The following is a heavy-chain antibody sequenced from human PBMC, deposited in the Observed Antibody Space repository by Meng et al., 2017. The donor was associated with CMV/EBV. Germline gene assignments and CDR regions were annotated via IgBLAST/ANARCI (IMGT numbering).Heavy chain of an antibody. V-gene: IGHV4-34*01. CDR2: INHSGST. CDR3: ARADIVVVPAAIRYYYYGMDV. J-gene: IGHJ6*02. Sequence: GSLRLSCAVQGGSFSGYYWSWIRQPPGKGLEGMGEINHSGSTNYNTSLKSRVTISVDTAKNQFSLKLSSVTAADTAVYYCARADIVVVPAAIRYYYYGMDVWGQGTTVTVSS. CDR1: GGSFSGYY. D-gene: IGHD2-2*02.